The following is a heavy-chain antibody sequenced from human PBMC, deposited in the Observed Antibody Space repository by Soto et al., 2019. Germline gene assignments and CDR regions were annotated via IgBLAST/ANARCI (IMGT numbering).Heavy chain of an antibody. CDR2: ISGTGATS. D-gene: IGHD1-1*01. Sequence: ELLQSGGGFVQPGGSLGLSCAASGFDSTEYALSWVRQAPGKGLEWVSGISGTGATSYYADSVKGRFSISRDKSKNTVSLLMNSLRADDTAVYFCVSGTLTPWRYCGLEIWGQGTTVTVS. CDR3: VSGTLTPWRYCGLEI. V-gene: IGHV3-23*01. CDR1: GFDSTEYA. J-gene: IGHJ6*02.